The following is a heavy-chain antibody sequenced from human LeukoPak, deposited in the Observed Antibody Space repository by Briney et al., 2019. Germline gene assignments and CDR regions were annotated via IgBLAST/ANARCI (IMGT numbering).Heavy chain of an antibody. CDR1: GGSISSYY. Sequence: SETLSLTCTVSGGSISSYYWSWIRQPPGKGLEWIGYIYYSGSTNYNPSLKSRVTISVDTSKNQFSLKLSSLTAADTAVYYCAREGGVRGVIPHYFDYWGQGTLVTASS. CDR3: AREGGVRGVIPHYFDY. V-gene: IGHV4-59*01. D-gene: IGHD3-10*01. J-gene: IGHJ4*02. CDR2: IYYSGST.